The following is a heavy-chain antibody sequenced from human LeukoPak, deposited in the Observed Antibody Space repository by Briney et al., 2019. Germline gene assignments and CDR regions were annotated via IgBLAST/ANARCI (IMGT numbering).Heavy chain of an antibody. J-gene: IGHJ4*02. CDR2: ICLSAGDT. CDR1: GFTFSSYP. D-gene: IGHD3-10*01. Sequence: GGGLRLSCAASGFTFSSYPMTWVRQAPGKGLEWVSTICLSAGDTHDADSVKGRFTISRDNSKNSLYLQMNSLRAEDTAVYYCAKYYYTSGSSGGRVFDYWGQGTLVTVCS. CDR3: AKYYYTSGSSGGRVFDY. V-gene: IGHV3-23*01.